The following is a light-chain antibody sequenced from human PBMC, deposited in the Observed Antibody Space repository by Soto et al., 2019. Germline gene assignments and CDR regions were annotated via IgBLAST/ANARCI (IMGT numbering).Light chain of an antibody. CDR3: STYTTSSTVE. J-gene: IGLJ3*02. CDR1: SSDVGGYNY. Sequence: QSVLTQPASVSGSPGQSITISCTGTSSDVGGYNYVSWYQQHPGRVPKLIIYEVSNRPSGISNRFSGSKSGNTASLTISGLQADDEANYFCSTYTTSSTVEFGGGTKLTVL. CDR2: EVS. V-gene: IGLV2-14*01.